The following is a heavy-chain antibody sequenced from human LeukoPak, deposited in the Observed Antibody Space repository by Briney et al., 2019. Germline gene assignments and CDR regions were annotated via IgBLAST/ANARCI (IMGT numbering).Heavy chain of an antibody. V-gene: IGHV3-15*01. CDR1: GFTFSNAW. CDR3: YARITMVRGVPWYFDY. D-gene: IGHD3-10*01. J-gene: IGHJ4*02. CDR2: IKSKTDGGTT. Sequence: PGGSVRLSCAASGFTFSNAWMSWVREAPGKGLEWVGRIKSKTDGGTTDYAAPVKGRFTISRDDSKHTLYLQMNSLKTEDTAVYYCYARITMVRGVPWYFDYWGQGTLVTVSS.